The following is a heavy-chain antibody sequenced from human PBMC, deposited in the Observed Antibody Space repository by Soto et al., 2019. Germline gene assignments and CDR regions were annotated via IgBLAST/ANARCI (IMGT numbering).Heavy chain of an antibody. D-gene: IGHD6-19*01. CDR3: ARAIFSGSNWFDP. CDR1: GDSVSSNSAT. CDR2: TYYRSQWYN. Sequence: QVQLQQSGPGLVKPSQTLSLTCAISGDSVSSNSATWNWIRQSPSRGLEWLGRTYYRSQWYNDYAVSVKSRIXXNXDXCKNQFSLQLNSVTPEDTAVYYCARAIFSGSNWFDPWGQGTLVTVSS. V-gene: IGHV6-1*01. J-gene: IGHJ5*02.